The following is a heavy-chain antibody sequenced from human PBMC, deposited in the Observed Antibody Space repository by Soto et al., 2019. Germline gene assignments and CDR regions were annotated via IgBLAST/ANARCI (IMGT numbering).Heavy chain of an antibody. CDR3: TRELVVPAAMPVGVNWLDP. J-gene: IGHJ5*02. V-gene: IGHV3-73*01. Sequence: EVQLVESGGGLVQPGGSLKLSCAASGFTFSGSAMHWVRQASGKGLEWVGRIRSKANSYATAYAASVKGSFTIYRDDSKNTAYLQMNSLKTEDTAVYYCTRELVVPAAMPVGVNWLDPGGQGTLVTVSS. D-gene: IGHD2-2*01. CDR2: IRSKANSYAT. CDR1: GFTFSGSA.